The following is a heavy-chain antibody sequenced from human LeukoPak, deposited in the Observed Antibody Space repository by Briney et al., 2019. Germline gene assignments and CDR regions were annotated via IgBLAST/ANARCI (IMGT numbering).Heavy chain of an antibody. CDR2: IYTSGST. J-gene: IGHJ5*02. D-gene: IGHD2-2*01. Sequence: PSETLSLTCTVSGGSISSYYWSWIRQPAGKGLEWIGRIYTSGSTNYNPSLKSRVTMSVDTSKNQFSLKLSSVTAADTAVYYCARAGLVLGYCSSTSCYAWFDPWGQGTVVTVSS. V-gene: IGHV4-4*07. CDR1: GGSISSYY. CDR3: ARAGLVLGYCSSTSCYAWFDP.